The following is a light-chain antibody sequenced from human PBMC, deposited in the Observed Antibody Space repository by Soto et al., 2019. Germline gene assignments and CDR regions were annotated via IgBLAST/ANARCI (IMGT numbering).Light chain of an antibody. Sequence: DIVMTQSPLSLPVTPGEPASISCRSSQSLLHSNGYNYLDWYLQKPGQSPQLLIYLGSNRASWVPDRFRGSGSGTDLTLKLSRVAVEHVGVYYCMEALDTFTFRQGSRREI. V-gene: IGKV2-28*01. J-gene: IGKJ5*01. CDR1: QSLLHSNGYNY. CDR2: LGS. CDR3: MEALDTFT.